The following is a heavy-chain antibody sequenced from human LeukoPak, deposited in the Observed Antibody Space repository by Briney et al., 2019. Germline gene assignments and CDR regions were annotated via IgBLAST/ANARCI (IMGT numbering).Heavy chain of an antibody. D-gene: IGHD2/OR15-2a*01. CDR1: GGTFSSYA. V-gene: IGHV1-69*06. J-gene: IGHJ4*02. CDR2: IIPIFGTA. Sequence: GASVKVSCKASGGTFSSYAISWVRQAPGQGLEWMGGIIPIFGTANYGQKFQGRVTITADKSTSTAYMELSSLRSEDTAVYYCARVRRPDYYYFDYWGQGTLVTVSS. CDR3: ARVRRPDYYYFDY.